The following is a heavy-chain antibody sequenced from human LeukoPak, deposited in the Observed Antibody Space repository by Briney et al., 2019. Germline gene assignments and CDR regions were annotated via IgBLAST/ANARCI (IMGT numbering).Heavy chain of an antibody. CDR3: AKRPRKLQGTHFQH. CDR2: ISGSGGST. Sequence: PGGSLRLSCAASGFTFSSYAMSWVRQAPGKGLEWVSGISGSGGSTYYADSVKGRFTISRDNSKNTLYLQMNSLRAEDTAVYYCAKRPRKLQGTHFQHWGQGTLVTVSS. CDR1: GFTFSSYA. V-gene: IGHV3-23*01. D-gene: IGHD1-14*01. J-gene: IGHJ1*01.